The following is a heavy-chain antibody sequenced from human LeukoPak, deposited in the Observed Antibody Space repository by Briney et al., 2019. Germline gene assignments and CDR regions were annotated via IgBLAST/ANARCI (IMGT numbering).Heavy chain of an antibody. Sequence: KPSETLSLTCTVSGGSISSYYWSWIRQPPGKGLEWIGYIYYSGSTNYNPSLKSRVTISVDTSKNQFSLKLSSVTAADTAVYYCARGSTVYYYYYYMDVWAKGPRSPSP. J-gene: IGHJ6*03. D-gene: IGHD4-11*01. CDR1: GGSISSYY. CDR3: ARGSTVYYYYYYMDV. V-gene: IGHV4-59*01. CDR2: IYYSGST.